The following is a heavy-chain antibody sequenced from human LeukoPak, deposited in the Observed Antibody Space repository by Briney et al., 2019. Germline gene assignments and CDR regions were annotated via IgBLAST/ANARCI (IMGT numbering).Heavy chain of an antibody. Sequence: GGPLRLSCAASGFIFSYYSMNWVRQAPGKGLEWVSYISSSSSTIYYADSVKGRFTISRDDAKNSLYLQMNSLRAEDTAVYYCARDADGNFDYWGQGTLVIVSS. D-gene: IGHD5-24*01. J-gene: IGHJ4*02. V-gene: IGHV3-48*01. CDR3: ARDADGNFDY. CDR1: GFIFSYYS. CDR2: ISSSSSTI.